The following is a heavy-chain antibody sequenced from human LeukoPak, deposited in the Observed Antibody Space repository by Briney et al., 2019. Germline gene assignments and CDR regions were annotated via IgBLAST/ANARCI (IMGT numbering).Heavy chain of an antibody. CDR2: INHSGST. Sequence: SETLSLTCAVYGGSFSGYYWSWIRQPPGKGLEWIGEINHSGSTNYNPSLKSRVTISVDTSKNQFSLKLSSVTAADTAVYYCARGRRVDSSSWYRETFDYLGQGTLVTVSS. CDR1: GGSFSGYY. CDR3: ARGRRVDSSSWYRETFDY. D-gene: IGHD6-13*01. J-gene: IGHJ4*02. V-gene: IGHV4-34*01.